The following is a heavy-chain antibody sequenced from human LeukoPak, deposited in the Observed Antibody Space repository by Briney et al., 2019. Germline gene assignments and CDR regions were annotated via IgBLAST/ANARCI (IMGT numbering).Heavy chain of an antibody. CDR2: FDPEDGET. CDR3: ATTSRYQLLAGFDP. J-gene: IGHJ5*02. Sequence: ASVKVSCKVSGYTLTELSMHWVRQAPGKGLERMGGFDPEDGETIYAQKFQGRVTMTEDTSTDTAYMELSSLRSEDTAVYYCATTSRYQLLAGFDPWGQGTLVTVSS. V-gene: IGHV1-24*01. D-gene: IGHD2-2*01. CDR1: GYTLTELS.